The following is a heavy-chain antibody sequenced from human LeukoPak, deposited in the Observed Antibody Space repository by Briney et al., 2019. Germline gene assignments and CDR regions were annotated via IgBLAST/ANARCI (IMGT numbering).Heavy chain of an antibody. CDR1: GFTFSSYW. J-gene: IGHJ4*02. D-gene: IGHD5-12*01. CDR2: IKQDGSEK. CDR3: ARDPGGYSGYDPDY. V-gene: IGHV3-7*01. Sequence: GGSLRLSCAASGFTFSSYWMSWVRQAPGKGLEWVANIKQDGSEKYYVDSVKGRFTISRDNAKNSLYLQMNSLRAEDTAVYYCARDPGGYSGYDPDYWGQGTLVTVSS.